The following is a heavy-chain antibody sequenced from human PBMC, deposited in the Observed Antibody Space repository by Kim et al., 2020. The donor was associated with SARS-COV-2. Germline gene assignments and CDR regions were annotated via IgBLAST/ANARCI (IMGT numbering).Heavy chain of an antibody. Sequence: ASVKVSCKASGYTFTSYDINWVRQATGQGLEWMGWMNPNSGNTGYAQKFQGRVTMTRNTSISTAYMELSSLRSEDTAVYYCARGPGTNFQWFGPYYYGMDVWGQGTTVTVSS. CDR2: MNPNSGNT. CDR3: ARGPGTNFQWFGPYYYGMDV. J-gene: IGHJ6*02. CDR1: GYTFTSYD. D-gene: IGHD3-10*01. V-gene: IGHV1-8*01.